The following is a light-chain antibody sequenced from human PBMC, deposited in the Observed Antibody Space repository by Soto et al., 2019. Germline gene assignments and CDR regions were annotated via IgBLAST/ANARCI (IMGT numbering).Light chain of an antibody. J-gene: IGKJ5*01. V-gene: IGKV3-11*01. CDR3: QHRYNWLIA. Sequence: EIVLTQSPATLSLSPGERATLSCRASQSVSSCLAWYQQKPGQAPRLLIYDVSNRATGIPARFSGSGSGTDFTLTISSLEPEDFAVYYCQHRYNWLIAFGQGTRLEIK. CDR1: QSVSSC. CDR2: DVS.